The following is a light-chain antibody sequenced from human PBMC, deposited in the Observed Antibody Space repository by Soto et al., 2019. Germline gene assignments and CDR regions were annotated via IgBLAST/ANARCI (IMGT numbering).Light chain of an antibody. CDR1: SSNIGNNY. CDR2: DNN. CDR3: GTWDSSLSVHV. Sequence: QSVLTQPPSVSAAPGQKVTISCSGSSSNIGNNYVSWYQQLPGTAPKLPIYDNNKRPSGIPDRFSGSKSGTSATLGITGLQTGDEADYYCGTWDSSLSVHVFGTGTKLTVL. J-gene: IGLJ1*01. V-gene: IGLV1-51*01.